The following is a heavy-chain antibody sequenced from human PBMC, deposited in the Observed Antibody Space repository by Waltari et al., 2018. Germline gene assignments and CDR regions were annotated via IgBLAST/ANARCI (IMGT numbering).Heavy chain of an antibody. CDR2: NIPSFGTA. CDR3: ARDSTIVREAEGIGVDWFDP. D-gene: IGHD2-2*01. CDR1: GGTFSSYA. J-gene: IGHJ5*02. V-gene: IGHV1-69*06. Sequence: VKVSCKASGGTFSSYAISWVRQAPGQGLEWMGRNIPSFGTANYAQGFPGRVTITADKSTSTSYMELSSLRSEDTAVYYCARDSTIVREAEGIGVDWFDPWGQGTLVTVSS.